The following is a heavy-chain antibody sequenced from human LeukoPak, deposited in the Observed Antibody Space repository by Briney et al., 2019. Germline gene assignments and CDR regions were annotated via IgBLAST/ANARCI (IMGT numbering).Heavy chain of an antibody. V-gene: IGHV3-23*01. CDR1: GFTFSTYA. J-gene: IGHJ4*02. Sequence: GGSLRLSCEASGFTFSTYAMSWVRQAPGKGLEWVSSFSGSGGGTYYADSVKGRFTISRDNSKNTLYLQMNSLRAEDTAVYYCAKTERAVNYYDSSGYYPNYYFDYWGQGTLVTVSS. CDR3: AKTERAVNYYDSSGYYPNYYFDY. D-gene: IGHD3-22*01. CDR2: FSGSGGGT.